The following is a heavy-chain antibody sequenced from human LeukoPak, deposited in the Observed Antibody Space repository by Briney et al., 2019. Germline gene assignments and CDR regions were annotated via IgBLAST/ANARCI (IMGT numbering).Heavy chain of an antibody. CDR3: ARDQGTTVVWEGEGDAFDI. CDR2: ISYDGSNK. Sequence: GGSLRLSCAASGFTFSSYAMHWVRQAPGKGLEWVAVISYDGSNKYYVDSVKGRFTISRDNSKNTLYLQMNSLRAEDTAVYYCARDQGTTVVWEGEGDAFDIWGQGTMVTVSS. D-gene: IGHD4-23*01. V-gene: IGHV3-30-3*01. J-gene: IGHJ3*02. CDR1: GFTFSSYA.